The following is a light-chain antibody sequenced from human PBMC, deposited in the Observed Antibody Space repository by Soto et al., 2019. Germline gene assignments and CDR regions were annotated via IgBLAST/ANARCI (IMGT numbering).Light chain of an antibody. V-gene: IGKV1-39*01. CDR2: AAS. CDR3: QQTYSIPRT. Sequence: DIQMTQSPSSLSASVGDRVTITCRASENMGTYLNWYQQRPGNPPKLLIYAASNLQSGVPSRFSGSGSGTDFTLSISSLRPEDFATYYCQQTYSIPRTFGQGTNLDIK. J-gene: IGKJ2*01. CDR1: ENMGTY.